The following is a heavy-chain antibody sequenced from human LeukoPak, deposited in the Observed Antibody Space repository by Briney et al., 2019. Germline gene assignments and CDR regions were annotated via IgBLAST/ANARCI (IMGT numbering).Heavy chain of an antibody. V-gene: IGHV4-30-4*01. CDR1: GGSISSGDYY. J-gene: IGHJ6*02. CDR3: ARSIPGPPYYDFWSGYPGYYYGMDV. Sequence: PSETLSLTCTVSGGSISSGDYYWSWIRQPPGKGLEWIGYIYYSGSTYYNPSLKSRVTISVDTSKNQFSLKLSSVTAADTAVYYCARSIPGPPYYDFWSGYPGYYYGMDVWGQGTTVTVSS. CDR2: IYYSGST. D-gene: IGHD3-3*01.